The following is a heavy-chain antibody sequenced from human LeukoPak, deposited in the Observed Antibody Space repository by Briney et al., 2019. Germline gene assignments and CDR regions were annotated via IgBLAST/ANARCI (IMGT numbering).Heavy chain of an antibody. D-gene: IGHD3-9*01. J-gene: IGHJ3*01. CDR1: GFTFSNYW. Sequence: QTGGSLRHSCAASGFTFSNYWMSWVRQGPGKGLEWVANIKADGSGTSYVDSVKGRFTISRDNAKNSLDLQVSSLRAEDTAVYYCARLVNRAFDVWGQGTMVIVSS. CDR2: IKADGSGT. CDR3: ARLVNRAFDV. V-gene: IGHV3-7*05.